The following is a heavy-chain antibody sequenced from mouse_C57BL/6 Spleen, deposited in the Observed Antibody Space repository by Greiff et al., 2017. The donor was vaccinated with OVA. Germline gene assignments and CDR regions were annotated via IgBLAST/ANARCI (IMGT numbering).Heavy chain of an antibody. CDR2: ISYDGSN. Sequence: EVKLQESGPGLVKPSQSLSLTCSVTGYSITSGYYWNWIRQFPGNKLEWMGYISYDGSNNYNPSLKNRISITRDTSKNQFFLKLNSVTTEDTATYYCAREEGQGGFDDWGQGTTLTVSS. V-gene: IGHV3-6*01. J-gene: IGHJ2*01. CDR3: AREEGQGGFDD. D-gene: IGHD3-3*01. CDR1: GYSITSGYY.